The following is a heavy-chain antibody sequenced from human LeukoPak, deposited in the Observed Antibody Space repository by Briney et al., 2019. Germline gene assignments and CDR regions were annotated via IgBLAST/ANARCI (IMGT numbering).Heavy chain of an antibody. J-gene: IGHJ4*02. CDR3: AARVLFGGSLSIDY. D-gene: IGHD1-26*01. CDR2: IYTGGST. Sequence: SETLSLTCTVSGGSISSGNYYWTWIRQPAGKGLEWIGRIYTGGSTNYNPSLKSRVTISVDTSKNQFSLKLSSVTAADTAVYYCAARVLFGGSLSIDYWGQGTLVTVSS. CDR1: GGSISSGNYY. V-gene: IGHV4-61*02.